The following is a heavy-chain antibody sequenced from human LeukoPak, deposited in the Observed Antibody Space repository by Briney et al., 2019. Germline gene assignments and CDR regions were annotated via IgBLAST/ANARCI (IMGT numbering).Heavy chain of an antibody. CDR3: ARESHETREDY. CDR1: GYTFTSYG. V-gene: IGHV1-18*01. D-gene: IGHD1-1*01. J-gene: IGHJ4*02. Sequence: ASVTVSCTASGYTFTSYGISWVRQAPGQGREWMGWISANNGDTDYPPKLQDRVTMTTDTYTSTAYMELRSLRSDDTAMYYCARESHETREDYWGQGTLVTVSS. CDR2: ISANNGDT.